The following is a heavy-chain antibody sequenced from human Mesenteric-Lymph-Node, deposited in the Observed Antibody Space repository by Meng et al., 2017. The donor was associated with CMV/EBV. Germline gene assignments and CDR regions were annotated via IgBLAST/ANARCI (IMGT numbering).Heavy chain of an antibody. J-gene: IGHJ5*02. Sequence: SETLSLTCTVSGGSISSSSYYWGWIRQPPGKGLEWIGSIYYSGSTNYNPSLKSRVTISVDTSKNQFSLKLSSVTAADTAVYYCARGLRGRWRSYEVLLPSVNWFDPWGQGTLVTVSS. CDR3: ARGLRGRWRSYEVLLPSVNWFDP. V-gene: IGHV4-39*07. CDR1: GGSISSSSYY. CDR2: IYYSGST. D-gene: IGHD2-15*01.